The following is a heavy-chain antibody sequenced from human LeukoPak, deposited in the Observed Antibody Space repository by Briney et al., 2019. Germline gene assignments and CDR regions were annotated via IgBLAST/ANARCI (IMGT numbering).Heavy chain of an antibody. V-gene: IGHV1-8*01. J-gene: IGHJ4*02. D-gene: IGHD6-19*01. CDR2: MNPNSCNT. CDR3: ARLPYSSGWYLN. CDR1: VYTFTSYD. Sequence: ASVKVSCKASVYTFTSYDINWVRQATGQGLEWMGWMNPNSCNTGYAQKFQGRVTMTRNTSIRTAYMELRSLRSEDTAVYYCARLPYSSGWYLNWGQGTLVTVSS.